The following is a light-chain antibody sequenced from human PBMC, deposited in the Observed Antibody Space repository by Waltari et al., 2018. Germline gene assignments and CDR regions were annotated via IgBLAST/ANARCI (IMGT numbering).Light chain of an antibody. CDR1: QYISNW. Sequence: DIQMTPSPSTLSASIGDRVTITCRASQYISNWLDWYQQKPGTAPKVLIYKASTLESGVPSRFSGSGSGTEFTLTISSLQPEDFATYHCQQYHSYPHTFGQGTKLEIK. CDR2: KAS. J-gene: IGKJ2*01. V-gene: IGKV1-5*03. CDR3: QQYHSYPHT.